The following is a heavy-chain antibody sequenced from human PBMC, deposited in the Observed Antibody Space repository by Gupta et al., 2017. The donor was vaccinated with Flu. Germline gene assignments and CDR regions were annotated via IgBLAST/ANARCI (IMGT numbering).Heavy chain of an antibody. CDR3: ARETDFLGVVLEADD. CDR2: ISSKGDSI. D-gene: IGHD3-3*01. V-gene: IGHV3-21*01. Sequence: MSLVRQAPGEGLELIFSISSKGDSIKYADVLKRLFTVARDNANNLLFLEMNSLRADDTGVYYCARETDFLGVVLEADDWGQGTLVTVSS. J-gene: IGHJ4*02.